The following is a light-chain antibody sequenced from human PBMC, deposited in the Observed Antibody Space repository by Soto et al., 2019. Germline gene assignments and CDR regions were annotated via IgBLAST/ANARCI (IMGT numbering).Light chain of an antibody. V-gene: IGKV3-20*01. Sequence: EIVLTQSPGTLSLSPGERATLSCRASQSVSNSYLAWYQQKPGQAPRLLIFGASSRATGIPDRFSGSGSGTEFTLTISRLEPEDFAVYYCQQYGSSPPNTFGGGTKVEIK. CDR1: QSVSNSY. CDR3: QQYGSSPPNT. CDR2: GAS. J-gene: IGKJ4*01.